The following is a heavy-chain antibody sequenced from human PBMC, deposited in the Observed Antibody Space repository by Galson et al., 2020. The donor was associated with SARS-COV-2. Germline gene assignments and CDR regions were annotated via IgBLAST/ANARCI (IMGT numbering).Heavy chain of an antibody. J-gene: IGHJ4*02. Sequence: GESLKISCAASGFTFSSYEMNWVRQAPGKGLEWVSYISSSGSTIYYADSVKGRFTISRDNAKNSLYLQMNSLRAEDTAVYYCARDSSGYGGPAPLDYWGQGTLVTVSS. D-gene: IGHD3-22*01. CDR2: ISSSGSTI. V-gene: IGHV3-48*03. CDR3: ARDSSGYGGPAPLDY. CDR1: GFTFSSYE.